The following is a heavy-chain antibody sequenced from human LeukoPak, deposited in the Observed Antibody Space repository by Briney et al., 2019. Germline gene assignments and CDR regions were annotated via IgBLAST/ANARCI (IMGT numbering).Heavy chain of an antibody. CDR3: ARVRGSYYLDY. Sequence: GGSLRLSCAASGFTFSSYAMSWVRQAPGKGLEWVSGISASGGSTYYADSVKGRFTISRDNSKNTLYLQMNSLRAEDTAVYYCARVRGSYYLDYWGQGTLVTVSS. D-gene: IGHD1-26*01. J-gene: IGHJ4*02. V-gene: IGHV3-23*01. CDR1: GFTFSSYA. CDR2: ISASGGST.